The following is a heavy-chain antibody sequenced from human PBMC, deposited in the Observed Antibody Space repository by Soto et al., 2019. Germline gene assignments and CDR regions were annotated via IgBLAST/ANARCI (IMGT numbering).Heavy chain of an antibody. Sequence: SETLSLTGTLSGGSISSFYWSWIRQPPNKGLEWIGYISYSGSTNYNPSLKSRVTMSVDTSKNQFSLKLSSVTTADTAVYYCARGSYGISTDCYELAPDHWGQGTLVTVSS. D-gene: IGHD2-2*01. CDR3: ARGSYGISTDCYELAPDH. J-gene: IGHJ4*02. CDR1: GGSISSFY. CDR2: ISYSGST. V-gene: IGHV4-59*01.